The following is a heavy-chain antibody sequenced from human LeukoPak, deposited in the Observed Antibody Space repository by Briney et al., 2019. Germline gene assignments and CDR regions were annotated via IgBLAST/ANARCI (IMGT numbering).Heavy chain of an antibody. V-gene: IGHV3-9*01. Sequence: GGSLRLSCAASGFTFDDYAMHWVRQAPGKGLEWVSGISWNSGSIGYADSVKGRFTISRDNAKNSLYLQMNSLRAEDTALYYCAKDLLGYYDSSGYSLWGWARVNAFDIWGRGTMVTVSS. CDR2: ISWNSGSI. J-gene: IGHJ3*02. CDR3: AKDLLGYYDSSGYSLWGWARVNAFDI. CDR1: GFTFDDYA. D-gene: IGHD3-22*01.